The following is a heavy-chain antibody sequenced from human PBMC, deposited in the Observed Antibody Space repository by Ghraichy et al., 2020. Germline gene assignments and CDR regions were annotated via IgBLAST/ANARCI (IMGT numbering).Heavy chain of an antibody. V-gene: IGHV3-66*02. J-gene: IGHJ6*02. Sequence: GSLRLSCAASGFTVSSNYMSWVRQAPGKGLEWVSVIYSGGSTYYADSVKGRFTISRDNSKNTLYLQMNSLRAEDTAVYYCARDARMTTVSDYYYGMDVWGQGTTVTVSS. CDR1: GFTVSSNY. CDR2: IYSGGST. CDR3: ARDARMTTVSDYYYGMDV. D-gene: IGHD4-11*01.